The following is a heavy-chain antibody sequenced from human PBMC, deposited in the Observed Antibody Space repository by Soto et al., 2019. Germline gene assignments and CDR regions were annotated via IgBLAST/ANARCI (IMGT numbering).Heavy chain of an antibody. CDR1: GYTFTSYD. J-gene: IGHJ6*03. CDR3: ARGSVLTCYYMNYYYYYMDV. CDR2: MNPNSGNT. Sequence: QVQLVQSGAEVKKPGASVKVSCKASGYTFTSYDINWVRQATGQGLEWMGWMNPNSGNTGYAQKFQGRGTMTRNTSINTAYMELSSLRSEDTAVYYCARGSVLTCYYMNYYYYYMDVWGKGTTVTVSS. D-gene: IGHD3-9*01. V-gene: IGHV1-8*01.